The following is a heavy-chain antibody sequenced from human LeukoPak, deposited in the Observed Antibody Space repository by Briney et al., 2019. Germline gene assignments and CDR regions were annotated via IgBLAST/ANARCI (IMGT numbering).Heavy chain of an antibody. CDR2: MNPNSGNT. J-gene: IGHJ3*02. D-gene: IGHD6-19*01. Sequence: ASVKVSCKASGYTFTSYDINWVRQATGQGLEWMGWMNPNSGNTGYAQKFQGRVTMTRNTSISTAYMELSSLRSEDTAVYYCARGIQWLPHDAFDIWGQGTMVTVSS. CDR3: ARGIQWLPHDAFDI. V-gene: IGHV1-8*01. CDR1: GYTFTSYD.